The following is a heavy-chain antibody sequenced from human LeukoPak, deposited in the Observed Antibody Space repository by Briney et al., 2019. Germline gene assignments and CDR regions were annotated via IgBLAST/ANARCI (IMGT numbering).Heavy chain of an antibody. J-gene: IGHJ4*02. D-gene: IGHD3-10*01. V-gene: IGHV3-53*01. CDR1: GFTFSSYA. CDR3: ARDPSGSGG. CDR2: IYSGGST. Sequence: GGSLRLSCAASGFTFSSYAMHWVRQAPGKGLEWVAVIYSGGSTYYADSVKGRFTISRDNSENTLYLQMNSLRAEDTAVYYCARDPSGSGGWGQGTLVTVSS.